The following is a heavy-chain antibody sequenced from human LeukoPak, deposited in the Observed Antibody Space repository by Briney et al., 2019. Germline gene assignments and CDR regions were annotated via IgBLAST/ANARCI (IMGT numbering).Heavy chain of an antibody. J-gene: IGHJ6*03. CDR1: GGTFSSYA. V-gene: IGHV1-69*13. CDR3: ARGRAGGNIPYYYYYMDV. D-gene: IGHD3-16*01. Sequence: ASVKVSCKASGGTFSSYAISWVRQAPGQGLEWMGGIIPIFGTANYAQKFQGRVTITADESTSTAYMELSSLISEDTAVYYCARGRAGGNIPYYYYYMDVWGKGTTVTVSS. CDR2: IIPIFGTA.